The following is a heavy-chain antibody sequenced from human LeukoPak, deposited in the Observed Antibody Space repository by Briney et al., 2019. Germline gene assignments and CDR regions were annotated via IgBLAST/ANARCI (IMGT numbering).Heavy chain of an antibody. CDR1: GFTFSSYE. CDR3: ARTASSGYPTFLDY. CDR2: ISSSGSTI. Sequence: GGSLRLSCAASGFTFSSYEMNWVRQAPGKGLEWVAYISSSGSTIYYADSVKGRFTISRDNAKNSLYLQMNSLRAEDTAVYYCARTASSGYPTFLDYWGQGALVTVSS. J-gene: IGHJ4*02. D-gene: IGHD3-22*01. V-gene: IGHV3-48*03.